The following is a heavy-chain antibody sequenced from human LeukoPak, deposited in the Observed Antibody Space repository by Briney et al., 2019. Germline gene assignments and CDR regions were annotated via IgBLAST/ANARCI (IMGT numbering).Heavy chain of an antibody. J-gene: IGHJ4*02. CDR3: ARTGATDYYFDY. V-gene: IGHV4-59*01. CDR2: IYYSGST. D-gene: IGHD1-1*01. CDR1: GGSISSYY. Sequence: PSETLSLTCTVSGGSISSYYWSWIRQPPGKGLEWIGYIYYSGSTNYNPSLKSRVAISVDTSKNQFSLKLSSVTAADTAVYYCARTGATDYYFDYWGQGTLVTVSS.